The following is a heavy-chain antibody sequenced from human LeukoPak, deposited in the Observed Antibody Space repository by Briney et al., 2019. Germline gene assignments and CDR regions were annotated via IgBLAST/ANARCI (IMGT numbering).Heavy chain of an antibody. V-gene: IGHV1-69*06. D-gene: IGHD3-10*01. Sequence: ASVKVSCKASGGTFSSYAISWVRQAPGQGLEWMGGIIPIFGTANYAQKLQGRVTITADKSTSTAYMELSSLRSEDTAVYYCARDLISPNYGSGSYYLYYYYYGMDVWGKGTTVTVSS. CDR1: GGTFSSYA. J-gene: IGHJ6*04. CDR2: IIPIFGTA. CDR3: ARDLISPNYGSGSYYLYYYYYGMDV.